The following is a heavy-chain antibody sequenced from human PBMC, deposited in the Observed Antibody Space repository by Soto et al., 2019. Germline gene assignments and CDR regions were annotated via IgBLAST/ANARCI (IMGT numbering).Heavy chain of an antibody. V-gene: IGHV3-23*04. Sequence: VHLVESGGDLIQPGGSLRLSCAASGFTFSTYAMTWVRQAPGKGLEWVSIISSSGDATYYLDSVKGRFTISRDNSRNTLNLQMNSLRAEDTAVYYCAKNGDFWSWGMDVWGQGTTVTVSS. D-gene: IGHD3-3*01. CDR3: AKNGDFWSWGMDV. CDR2: ISSSGDAT. CDR1: GFTFSTYA. J-gene: IGHJ6*02.